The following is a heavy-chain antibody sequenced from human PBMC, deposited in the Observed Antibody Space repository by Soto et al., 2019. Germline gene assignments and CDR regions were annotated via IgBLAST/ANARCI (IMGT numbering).Heavy chain of an antibody. CDR1: GGSFSGYY. J-gene: IGHJ4*02. CDR3: ARGLGGSDWHYFDS. D-gene: IGHD2-21*02. V-gene: IGHV4-34*01. CDR2: INHSGST. Sequence: SETLSLTCGVYGGSFSGYYWSWIRQSPGKGLDWIGEINHSGSTNYSPSLKSRVTISVDTSKKWFSLKLTSVTAADTAVFYCARGLGGSDWHYFDSWGQGTLVTVSS.